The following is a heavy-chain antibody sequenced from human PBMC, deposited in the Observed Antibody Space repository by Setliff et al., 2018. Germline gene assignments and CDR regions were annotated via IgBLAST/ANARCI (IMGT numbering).Heavy chain of an antibody. CDR1: GFSFSDYY. V-gene: IGHV3-11*04. Sequence: GGSLRLSCAASGFSFSDYYMGWIRQAPGKGLEWVSYISNSGGSRKYYADSVRGRFTISRDNANQSLYLQMNSLRAEDTAVYYCARLALTGYDSSGYYYALEYYYYMDVWGKGTTVTVSS. CDR3: ARLALTGYDSSGYYYALEYYYYMDV. CDR2: ISNSGGSRK. D-gene: IGHD3-22*01. J-gene: IGHJ6*03.